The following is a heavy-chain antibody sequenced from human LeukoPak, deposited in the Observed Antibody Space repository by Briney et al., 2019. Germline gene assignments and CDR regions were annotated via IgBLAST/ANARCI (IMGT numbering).Heavy chain of an antibody. J-gene: IGHJ6*03. CDR2: IYWDGGGT. D-gene: IGHD3-16*01. CDR1: VFTFYDYG. V-gene: IGHV3-20*04. Sequence: GGSLRLSCAASVFTFYDYGMSGVRQAPGKGLEWGSHIYWDGGGTGYADSVRGRVTISRDNTKSSLYQQMNRPRTEDTALYYCAKSGAQGGERDYCYYYYYMDVWGKGTTVTVSS. CDR3: AKSGAQGGERDYCYYYYYMDV.